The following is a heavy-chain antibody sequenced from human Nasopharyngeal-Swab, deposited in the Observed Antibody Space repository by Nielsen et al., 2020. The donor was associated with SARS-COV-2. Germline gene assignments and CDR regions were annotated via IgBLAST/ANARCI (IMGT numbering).Heavy chain of an antibody. D-gene: IGHD3-10*01. Sequence: SETLSLTCAVDGGSFNGYYWSWIRQPPGKGLEWIGEINHSGSTNYTPSLKSRVTISVDRSKNHFSLKLSSVTAADTAVYYCARFGVSGDGFDYWGQGTLVTVSS. CDR1: GGSFNGYY. CDR3: ARFGVSGDGFDY. V-gene: IGHV4-34*01. J-gene: IGHJ4*02. CDR2: INHSGST.